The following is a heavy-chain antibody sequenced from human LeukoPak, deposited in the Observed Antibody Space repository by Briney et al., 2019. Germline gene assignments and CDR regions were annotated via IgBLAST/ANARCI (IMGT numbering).Heavy chain of an antibody. Sequence: SVKVSCKASGGTFSRYAISWVRQAPGQGLEWMGGIIPIFGTANYAQKFQGRVTITAGKSTSTAYMELSSLRSEDTAVYYCARNYYDSSGYYDYWGQGTLVTVSS. J-gene: IGHJ4*02. D-gene: IGHD3-22*01. CDR3: ARNYYDSSGYYDY. CDR2: IIPIFGTA. CDR1: GGTFSRYA. V-gene: IGHV1-69*06.